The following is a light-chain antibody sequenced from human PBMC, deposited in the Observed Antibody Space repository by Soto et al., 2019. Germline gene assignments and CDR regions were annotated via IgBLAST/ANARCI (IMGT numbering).Light chain of an antibody. CDR3: GAWDSSLTTYA. CDR2: DAD. CDR1: SSNIGRNY. Sequence: QSVLTQPPSVSAAPGQKVTLSCSGSSSNIGRNYVSWYQHVPGTAPKLPIYDADKRPSGIPDRFSGYKSGASATLGITGLQTGDEADYYCGAWDSSLTTYAFGTGTKLTVL. V-gene: IGLV1-51*01. J-gene: IGLJ1*01.